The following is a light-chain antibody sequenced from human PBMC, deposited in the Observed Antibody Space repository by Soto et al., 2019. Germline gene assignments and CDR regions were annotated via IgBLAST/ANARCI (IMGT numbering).Light chain of an antibody. Sequence: DIQMTQSPSSLSASVGDRVTITCRASQSISSYLNWYQQKPGKAPKLLIYAASSLQSGVPSRFSGRGSGTDFTLTISSLQPEDFATYYCQQSYSTPPSCGQGNKLEIK. V-gene: IGKV1-39*01. CDR3: QQSYSTPPS. J-gene: IGKJ2*01. CDR1: QSISSY. CDR2: AAS.